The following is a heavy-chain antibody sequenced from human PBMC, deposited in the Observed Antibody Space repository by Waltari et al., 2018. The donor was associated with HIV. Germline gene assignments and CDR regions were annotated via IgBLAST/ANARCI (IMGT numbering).Heavy chain of an antibody. V-gene: IGHV4-38-2*01. CDR2: IHHSGSY. D-gene: IGHD3-22*01. CDR1: GYSMNRGYY. CDR3: ARNTYYERSGYDY. J-gene: IGHJ4*02. Sequence: QVQLQESGPGLVRPSETLSLTCAVSGYSMNRGYYWGWIRQPPGEGLEWIGTIHHSGSYDYNPSLQSRVTISVDTSNNRFSLKLSSVTAADTAVYYCARNTYYERSGYDYWGQGNLVTVSS.